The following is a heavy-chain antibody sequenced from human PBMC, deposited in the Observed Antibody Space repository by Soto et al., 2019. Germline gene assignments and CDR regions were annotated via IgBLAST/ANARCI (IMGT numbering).Heavy chain of an antibody. CDR1: GFTFSSYG. Sequence: PGGSLRLSCAASGFTFSSYGMHWVRQAPGKGLEWVAVIWYDGSNKYYADSVKGRFTISRDNSKNTLYLQMNSLRAEDTAVYYCARDPSVGAIYFDYWGQGTLVTVS. CDR2: IWYDGSNK. V-gene: IGHV3-33*01. J-gene: IGHJ4*02. D-gene: IGHD1-26*01. CDR3: ARDPSVGAIYFDY.